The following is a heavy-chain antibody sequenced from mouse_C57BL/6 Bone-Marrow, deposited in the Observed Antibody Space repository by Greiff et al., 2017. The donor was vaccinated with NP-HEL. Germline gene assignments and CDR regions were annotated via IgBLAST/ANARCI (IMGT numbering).Heavy chain of an antibody. J-gene: IGHJ4*01. CDR3: AREGDYVAMDY. Sequence: VQVVESGPELVKPGASVKISCKASGYAFSSSWMNWVKQRPGKGLEWIGRIYPGDGDTNYNGKFKGKATLTADKSSSTAYMQLSSLTSEDSAVYFCAREGDYVAMDYWGQGTSVTVSS. CDR2: IYPGDGDT. V-gene: IGHV1-82*01. D-gene: IGHD1-1*02. CDR1: GYAFSSSW.